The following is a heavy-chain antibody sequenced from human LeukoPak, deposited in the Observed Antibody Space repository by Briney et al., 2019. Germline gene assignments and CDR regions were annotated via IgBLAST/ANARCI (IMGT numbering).Heavy chain of an antibody. V-gene: IGHV3-48*03. Sequence: GGSLRLSCAASGFTFSSYEMNWVRQAPGKGLEWVSYISSSGSTIYYADSVKGRFTISRDNAKNSLYLQMNSLRAEDTALYYCAKDTDSSGYYSGYFDYWGQGTLVTVSS. CDR3: AKDTDSSGYYSGYFDY. CDR2: ISSSGSTI. D-gene: IGHD3-22*01. CDR1: GFTFSSYE. J-gene: IGHJ4*02.